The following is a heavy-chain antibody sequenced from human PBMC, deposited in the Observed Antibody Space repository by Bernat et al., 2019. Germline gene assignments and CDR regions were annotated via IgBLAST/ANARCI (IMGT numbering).Heavy chain of an antibody. CDR2: IKSKTDGGTT. CDR1: GFTFSNAW. CDR3: TRVPGYSYGLGAFDI. V-gene: IGHV3-15*07. D-gene: IGHD5-18*01. J-gene: IGHJ3*02. Sequence: EVQLVESGGGLVKPGGSLRLSCAASGFTFSNAWMNWVRQAPGKGLEWVGRIKSKTDGGTTDYAAPVKGRFTISRDDSKSIAYLQMNSLKTEDTAVYYCTRVPGYSYGLGAFDIWGQGTMVTVSS.